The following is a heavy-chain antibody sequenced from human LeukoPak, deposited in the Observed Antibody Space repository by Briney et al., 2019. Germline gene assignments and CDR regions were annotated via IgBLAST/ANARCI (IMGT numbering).Heavy chain of an antibody. V-gene: IGHV3-21*01. D-gene: IGHD1-7*01. CDR2: ISSGSSYI. CDR1: GFTFSSSS. J-gene: IGHJ4*02. Sequence: GGSLRLSCAASGFTFSSSSMNWVRQAPGKGLEWVSSISSGSSYIYYADPLKGRFTVSRDNAKNSLYLQMNSLRAEDTAVYYCASERYNWNYAFDYWGQGILVTVSS. CDR3: ASERYNWNYAFDY.